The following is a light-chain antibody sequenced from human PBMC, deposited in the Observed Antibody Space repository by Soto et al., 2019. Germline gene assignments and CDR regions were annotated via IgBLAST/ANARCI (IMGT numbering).Light chain of an antibody. J-gene: IGLJ2*01. CDR2: SNN. CDR1: NSNIGSNT. V-gene: IGLV1-44*01. Sequence: QSVLTQPSSASGTPGQRVTISCSGSNSNIGSNTVNWYQHLPGTAPKLLIYSNNQRPSGVPDRFSGSKSVISASLAISGLQSEDEADYYCAAWDDSLNGPVFGGGTKLTVL. CDR3: AAWDDSLNGPV.